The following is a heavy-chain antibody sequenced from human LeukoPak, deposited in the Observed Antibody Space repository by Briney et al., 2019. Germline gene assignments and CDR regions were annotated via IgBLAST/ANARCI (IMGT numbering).Heavy chain of an antibody. Sequence: ASVKVSCKASGYTFTRYGISWVRQAPGQGLEWMGWINANNGNTDYAQKFQGRVTLTTDTSATTAYMELRSLRSDDTAVYYCARQGHNGLNDDDAFDFWGQGTMVTVS. CDR3: ARQGHNGLNDDDAFDF. CDR2: INANNGNT. V-gene: IGHV1-18*01. D-gene: IGHD1-1*01. J-gene: IGHJ3*01. CDR1: GYTFTRYG.